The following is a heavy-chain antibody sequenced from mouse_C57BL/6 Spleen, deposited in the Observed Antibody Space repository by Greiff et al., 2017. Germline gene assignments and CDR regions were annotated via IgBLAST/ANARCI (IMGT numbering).Heavy chain of an antibody. J-gene: IGHJ2*01. CDR2: ISYAGSN. Sequence: VQLKQSGPGLVKPSQSLSLTCSVTGYSITSGYYWNWIRQFPGNKLEWMGYISYAGSNNYNPSLKNRNSITRDTSINQFFLKFNSVTTEDTPTYYCARSFIYYCFSRVSWGPGTTLTVSS. CDR3: ARSFIYYCFSRVS. CDR1: GYSITSGYY. D-gene: IGHD2-2*01. V-gene: IGHV3-6*01.